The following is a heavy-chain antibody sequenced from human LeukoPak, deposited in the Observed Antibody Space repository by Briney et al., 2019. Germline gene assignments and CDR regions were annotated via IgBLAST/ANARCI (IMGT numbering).Heavy chain of an antibody. D-gene: IGHD2-15*01. Sequence: SETLSLTCIVSGFSISSDDCWGWIRQPPGKGLEWIGSISNRGSPYYNPSLKSRVTMSVDTPNTHFSLRLSSVTAADTAVYYCVRDGGFYYTASPNSWFDPWGQGTLVTVSS. CDR1: GFSISSDDC. CDR2: ISNRGSP. J-gene: IGHJ5*02. CDR3: VRDGGFYYTASPNSWFDP. V-gene: IGHV4-38-2*02.